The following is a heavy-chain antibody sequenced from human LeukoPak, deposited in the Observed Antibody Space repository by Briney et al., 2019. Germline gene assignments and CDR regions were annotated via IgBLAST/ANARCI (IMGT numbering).Heavy chain of an antibody. CDR1: GFTFSSYS. V-gene: IGHV4-34*01. CDR3: ARRRYDASGYYPSRGRYFDY. J-gene: IGHJ4*02. CDR2: FNHSGST. Sequence: PGGSLSLSCTASGFTFSSYSMNWVRQAPENGLEWIVEFNHSGSTNYNPSLKSRVTISVDTSKNQFSLELTSVTAADTAVYYCARRRYDASGYYPSRGRYFDYWGQGTLVTVSS. D-gene: IGHD3-22*01.